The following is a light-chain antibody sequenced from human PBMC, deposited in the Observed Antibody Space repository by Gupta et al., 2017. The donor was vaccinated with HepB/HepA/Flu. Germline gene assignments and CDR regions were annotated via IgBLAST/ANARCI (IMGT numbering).Light chain of an antibody. Sequence: ELVMTQSPATLSVSPGERATLSCRASQSVSDKLAWYQQKPGQAPRLLIYAASTRATGVAARFSGSGSVTEFTLSISSLQSEDFAIYYCQQDDDWPLTFGGGTKVEIK. CDR1: QSVSDK. CDR2: AAS. V-gene: IGKV3-15*01. CDR3: QQDDDWPLT. J-gene: IGKJ4*01.